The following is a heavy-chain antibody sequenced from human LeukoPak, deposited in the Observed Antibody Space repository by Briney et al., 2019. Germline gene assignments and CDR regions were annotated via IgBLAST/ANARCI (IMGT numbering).Heavy chain of an antibody. Sequence: PSETLSLTCTVSGYSISSGYYWGWIRQPPGKGLEWIGSIYHSGSTNYNPSLKSRVTISVDTSKNQFSLKLSSVTAADTAVYYCARAWFYYYYYMDVWGKGTTVTVSS. CDR2: IYHSGST. V-gene: IGHV4-38-2*02. D-gene: IGHD3-10*01. CDR3: ARAWFYYYYYMDV. CDR1: GYSISSGYY. J-gene: IGHJ6*03.